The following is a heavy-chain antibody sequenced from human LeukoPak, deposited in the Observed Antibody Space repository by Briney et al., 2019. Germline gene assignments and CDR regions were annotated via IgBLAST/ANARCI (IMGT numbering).Heavy chain of an antibody. CDR3: AREGSSGQLL. Sequence: GASVTVSCTASAYTFTNYYLHWVRQAPGQGLEWMGIINPSGGSTSYAQKFQGRVTMTRDTSTSTVYMELSSLRSEDTAVYYCAREGSSGQLLWGQGSMVTVSS. V-gene: IGHV1-46*01. J-gene: IGHJ3*01. CDR1: AYTFTNYY. CDR2: INPSGGST. D-gene: IGHD3-22*01.